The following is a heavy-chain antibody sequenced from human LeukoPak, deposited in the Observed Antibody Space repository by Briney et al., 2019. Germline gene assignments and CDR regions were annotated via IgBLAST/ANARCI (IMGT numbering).Heavy chain of an antibody. V-gene: IGHV3-21*01. CDR2: ISSSSSYI. J-gene: IGHJ4*02. Sequence: GGSLRLSCAASGFTFSSYSMNWVRQAPGKGLEWVSSISSSSSYIYYADSVKGRFTISRDNAKNSLYLQINSLRAEDTAVYYCARDLSSYYYDSSGYNRYYFDYWGQGTLVTVSS. D-gene: IGHD3-22*01. CDR1: GFTFSSYS. CDR3: ARDLSSYYYDSSGYNRYYFDY.